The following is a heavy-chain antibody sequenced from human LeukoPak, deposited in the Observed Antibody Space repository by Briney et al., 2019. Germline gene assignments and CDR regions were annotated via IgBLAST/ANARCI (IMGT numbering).Heavy chain of an antibody. J-gene: IGHJ4*02. CDR1: GGSFSTYY. D-gene: IGHD3-16*01. V-gene: IGHV4-4*07. CDR2: IYTSGST. Sequence: KASETLSLTCTVSGGSFSTYYWSWIRQPAGKGLEWIGRIYTSGSTNYNPSLKSRVTMSVDTSNNQFSLNLSSVTAADTAVYYCARKRKGAYDFDYWGQGTLVTVSS. CDR3: ARKRKGAYDFDY.